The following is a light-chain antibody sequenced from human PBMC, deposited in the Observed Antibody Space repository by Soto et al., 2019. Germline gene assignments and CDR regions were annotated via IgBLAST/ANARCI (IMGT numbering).Light chain of an antibody. CDR3: QQYGSSRT. CDR1: QSVSSCY. CDR2: GAS. J-gene: IGKJ1*01. V-gene: IGKV3-20*01. Sequence: EIGLPQSPGTLSLSPGERSSLSCMASQSVSSCYLAWYQQKPGQAPRLLIYGASRRATGIPDRFSGSGSGTDITLIISRLEPEDVAVYCCQQYGSSRTFGQGTKVDIK.